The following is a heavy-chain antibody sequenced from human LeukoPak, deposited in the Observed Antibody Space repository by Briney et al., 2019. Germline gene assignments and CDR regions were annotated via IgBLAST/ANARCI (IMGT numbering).Heavy chain of an antibody. J-gene: IGHJ4*02. D-gene: IGHD6-25*01. CDR1: GFTFSSYA. V-gene: IGHV3-30-3*01. CDR3: ARDGLAAEIDY. Sequence: GRSLRLSCAASGFTFSSYAMHWARQAPGKGLEWVAVISYDGSNKYYADSVKGRFTISRDNSKNTLYLQMNSLRAEDTAVYYCARDGLAAEIDYWGQGTLVTVSS. CDR2: ISYDGSNK.